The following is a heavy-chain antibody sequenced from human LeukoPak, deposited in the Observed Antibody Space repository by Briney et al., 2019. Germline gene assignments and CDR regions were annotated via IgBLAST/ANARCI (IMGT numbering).Heavy chain of an antibody. J-gene: IGHJ4*02. CDR2: IKQDGSEK. V-gene: IGHV3-7*03. D-gene: IGHD3/OR15-3a*01. CDR1: GFTFGDTW. CDR3: ATSYDMGWLIGY. Sequence: PGGSLRLSYAVSGFTFGDTWMNWVRQAPGQGPEWVANIKQDGSEKFYVASVKGRFTISRDNAKNSLYLQMTSLRAEDTALYYCATSYDMGWLIGYWGQGTLVTVSS.